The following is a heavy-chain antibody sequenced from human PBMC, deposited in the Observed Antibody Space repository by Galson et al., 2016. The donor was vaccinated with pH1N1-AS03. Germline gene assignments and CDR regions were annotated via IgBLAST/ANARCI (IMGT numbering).Heavy chain of an antibody. Sequence: SETLSLTCTFSSASISSYYLSWNRQPPGKGLEWIGYIYYTGTTNYNPSLKSRVTISVDTSKNQFSLKLSSVTAADTAVYYCAAGSPAPFDYWGQGTLFTVSS. CDR1: SASISSYY. CDR2: IYYTGTT. V-gene: IGHV4-59*01. CDR3: AAGSPAPFDY. J-gene: IGHJ4*02.